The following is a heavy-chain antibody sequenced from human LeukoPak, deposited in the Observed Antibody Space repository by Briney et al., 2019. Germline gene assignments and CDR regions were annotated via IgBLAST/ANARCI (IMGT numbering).Heavy chain of an antibody. Sequence: ASVKVSCKASGYTFTSYGISWVRQAPGQGLEWMGWISAYNGNTNYAQKLQGGVTMTTDTSTSTAYMELRSLGSDDTAVYYCARDPWSIAARLGLFDYWGQGTLVTVSS. J-gene: IGHJ4*02. CDR2: ISAYNGNT. CDR3: ARDPWSIAARLGLFDY. D-gene: IGHD6-6*01. CDR1: GYTFTSYG. V-gene: IGHV1-18*01.